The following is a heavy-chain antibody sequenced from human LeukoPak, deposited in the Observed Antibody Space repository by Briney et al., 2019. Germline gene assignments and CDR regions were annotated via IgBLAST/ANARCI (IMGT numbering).Heavy chain of an antibody. CDR1: GFTFSSYS. Sequence: GGSLRLSCAASGFTFSSYSMNWVRQAPGKGLEWVSSISSSSSYIYYADSVKGRFTISRDNAKNSLYLQMNSLRAEDTAVYYCARSVRTGDWFDPWGQGTLVTVSS. D-gene: IGHD2-8*02. CDR2: ISSSSSYI. CDR3: ARSVRTGDWFDP. V-gene: IGHV3-21*01. J-gene: IGHJ5*02.